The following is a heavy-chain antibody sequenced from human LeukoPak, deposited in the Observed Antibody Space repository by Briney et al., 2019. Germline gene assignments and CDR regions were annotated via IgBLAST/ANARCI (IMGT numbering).Heavy chain of an antibody. CDR1: GFAFDGYN. Sequence: GGSLRLSCAASGFAFDGYNFNWVRQAPGKGLEWVASISTSGRYINYAGSVRGRFTISRDNRKNLVFLQMNSLRVEDTATYYCARWLDGFTPLDFWGQGALVTVSS. J-gene: IGHJ4*02. D-gene: IGHD6-19*01. CDR2: ISTSGRYI. V-gene: IGHV3-21*04. CDR3: ARWLDGFTPLDF.